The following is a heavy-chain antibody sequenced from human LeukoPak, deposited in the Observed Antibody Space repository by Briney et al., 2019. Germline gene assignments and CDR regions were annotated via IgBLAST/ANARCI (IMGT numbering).Heavy chain of an antibody. CDR3: AREGEYSSGCFDY. Sequence: SVKVSCKASGGTFSSYAISWVRQAPGQGLEWMGGFIPIFGTANYAQKFQGRVTITADESTSTAYMELSSLRSEDTAVYYCAREGEYSSGCFDYWGQGTLVTVSS. CDR2: FIPIFGTA. D-gene: IGHD6-19*01. V-gene: IGHV1-69*13. J-gene: IGHJ4*02. CDR1: GGTFSSYA.